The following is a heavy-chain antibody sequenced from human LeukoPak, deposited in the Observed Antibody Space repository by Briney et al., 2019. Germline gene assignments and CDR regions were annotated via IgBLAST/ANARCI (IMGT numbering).Heavy chain of an antibody. D-gene: IGHD5-18*01. J-gene: IGHJ3*02. CDR2: IRTKTYGRTT. V-gene: IGHV3-49*04. Sequence: PGGSLRLSCTASGFTLGDYAMSWVRQAPGKGREGVGFIRTKTYGRTTEYAASVKGRFTISRDDSKSIAYLQMNSLKTEDTAVYFCTRVSPTGYSYGYLRAFDIWGQGTMVTVSS. CDR1: GFTLGDYA. CDR3: TRVSPTGYSYGYLRAFDI.